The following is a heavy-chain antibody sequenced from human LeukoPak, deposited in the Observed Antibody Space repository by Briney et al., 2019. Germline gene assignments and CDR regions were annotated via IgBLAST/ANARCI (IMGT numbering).Heavy chain of an antibody. J-gene: IGHJ4*02. V-gene: IGHV3-21*01. D-gene: IGHD3-22*01. CDR3: ARDLASDSSGYYGSCFDY. Sequence: PGGSLRLSCAASGFTFSSYSMNWVRQAPGKGLEWVSSISSSSSYIYYADSVKGRFTISRDNAKSSLYLQMNSLRAEDTAVYYCARDLASDSSGYYGSCFDYWGQGTLVTVSS. CDR1: GFTFSSYS. CDR2: ISSSSSYI.